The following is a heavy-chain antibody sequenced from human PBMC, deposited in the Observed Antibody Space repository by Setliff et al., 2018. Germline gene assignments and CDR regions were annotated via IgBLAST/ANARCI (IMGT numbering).Heavy chain of an antibody. CDR3: VRHWGGGYSYVRGFGYFDS. J-gene: IGHJ4*02. CDR2: IYYSGNSNYDT. Sequence: SETLSLTCTVSGYSISSGYYWNWIRQPPGKGLEWIGYIYYSGNSNYDTNYNPSLKSRVTISKDTSKNQFSLKLSSVTAADTSIYYCVRHWGGGYSYVRGFGYFDSWGRGTPVTVSS. CDR1: GYSISSGYY. V-gene: IGHV4-38-2*02. D-gene: IGHD5-18*01.